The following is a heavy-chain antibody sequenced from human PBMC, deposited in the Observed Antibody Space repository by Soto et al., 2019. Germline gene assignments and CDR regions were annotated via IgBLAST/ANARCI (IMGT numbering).Heavy chain of an antibody. CDR1: VGTFSSYA. D-gene: IGHD6-19*01. CDR2: IIPIFGTA. V-gene: IGHV1-69*01. J-gene: IGHJ3*02. Sequence: QVQLVQSGAEVKKPGSSVKVSCKASVGTFSSYAISWVRQAPGQGLEWMGGIIPIFGTANYAQKFQGRVTITADESTSTAYMELCSMRSEDTAVYYCARQKYSSGWYNPRVAFDIWGPGTMVTVSS. CDR3: ARQKYSSGWYNPRVAFDI.